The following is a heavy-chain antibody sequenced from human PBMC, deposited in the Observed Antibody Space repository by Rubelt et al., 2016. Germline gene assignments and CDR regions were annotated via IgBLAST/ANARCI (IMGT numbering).Heavy chain of an antibody. Sequence: QVQLVQSGAEVKKPGSSVKVSCKASGGTFSSYAISWVRQAPGQGLEWMGWMNPNSGNTGVAQKFQGRVTITADESTSPAYMELSSLRSEDTAVYYCAAWGFKYGYLDFDYWGQGTLVTVSS. J-gene: IGHJ4*02. CDR1: GGTFSSYA. D-gene: IGHD5-18*01. CDR3: AAWGFKYGYLDFDY. CDR2: MNPNSGNT. V-gene: IGHV1-69*11.